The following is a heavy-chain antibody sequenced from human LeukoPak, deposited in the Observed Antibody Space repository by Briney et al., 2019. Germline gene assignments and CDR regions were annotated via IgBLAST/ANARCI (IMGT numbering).Heavy chain of an antibody. D-gene: IGHD6-6*01. Sequence: SETLSLTCTVSGYSISSGYYWGWIRQPPGKGLEWIGSLYHSGSTYYNPTLKSRVTISVDTSKNQFSLKLNSVTAADTAVYYCARVGQLVPFDYWGQGTLVTVSS. CDR1: GYSISSGYY. CDR2: LYHSGST. V-gene: IGHV4-38-2*02. CDR3: ARVGQLVPFDY. J-gene: IGHJ4*02.